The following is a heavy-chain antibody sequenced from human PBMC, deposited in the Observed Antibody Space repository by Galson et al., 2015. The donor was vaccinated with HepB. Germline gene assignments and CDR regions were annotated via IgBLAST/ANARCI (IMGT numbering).Heavy chain of an antibody. V-gene: IGHV3-30*18. CDR1: GFTLSSYS. J-gene: IGHJ4*02. CDR3: AKEFSAAGSFWGLDY. Sequence: SLRLSCAASGFTLSSYSMNWVRQAPGKGLEWVALISYDGSNKHYGDSVKGRFTISRDNSKNTLYLQMNSLRAEDTAVYYCAKEFSAAGSFWGLDYWGQGTLVTVSS. CDR2: ISYDGSNK. D-gene: IGHD6-13*01.